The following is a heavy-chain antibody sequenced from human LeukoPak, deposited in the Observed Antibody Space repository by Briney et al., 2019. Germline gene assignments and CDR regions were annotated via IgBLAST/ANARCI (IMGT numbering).Heavy chain of an antibody. J-gene: IGHJ6*02. CDR2: FDPEDGET. V-gene: IGHV1-24*01. CDR1: GGTFSSYA. Sequence: EASVKVSCKASGGTFSSYAISWVRQAPGQGLEWMGGFDPEDGETIYAQRFQGRVTMTEDTSTDTAYMELSSLRSEDTAVYYCATAPSGNWNYAWGMDVWGQGTTVTVSS. D-gene: IGHD1-7*01. CDR3: ATAPSGNWNYAWGMDV.